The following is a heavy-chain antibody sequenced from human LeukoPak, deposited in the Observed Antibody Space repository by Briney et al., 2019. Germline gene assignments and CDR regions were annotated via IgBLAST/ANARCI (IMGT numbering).Heavy chain of an antibody. V-gene: IGHV1-2*02. CDR2: INPNSGGT. Sequence: ASLKVSCKASGYTFTGYYMHWVRQAPGLGLEWIGWINPNSGGTNYAQRFQGRVTMTRDTSISTAYMELSRLRSDDTAVYYCATPTVGTSRFDGFDIWGQGTMVTVSP. CDR3: ATPTVGTSRFDGFDI. CDR1: GYTFTGYY. D-gene: IGHD4-23*01. J-gene: IGHJ3*02.